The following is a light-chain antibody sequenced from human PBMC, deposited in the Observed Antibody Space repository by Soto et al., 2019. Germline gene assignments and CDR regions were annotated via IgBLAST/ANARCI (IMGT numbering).Light chain of an antibody. J-gene: IGKJ5*01. CDR2: AAS. Sequence: DIQTTHSPSSLSAFVVDRVTLTCRASQSISSYLNWYQQKPGKAPKLLIYAASSLQSGVPSRFSGSGSGTDLTLTISSLQPEDVATYYCQQSYSNPPNFGKGTRVEIK. CDR3: QQSYSNPPN. CDR1: QSISSY. V-gene: IGKV1-39*01.